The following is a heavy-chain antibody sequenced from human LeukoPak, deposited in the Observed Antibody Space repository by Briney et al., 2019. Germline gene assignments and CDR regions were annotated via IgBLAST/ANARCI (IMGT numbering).Heavy chain of an antibody. Sequence: GGSLRLSCAASGFTFSSYGMHWVRQAPGKGLEWVAVISYDGSNKYYADSVKGRFTISRDNSKNTLYLQMNSLRAEDTAVYYCAKKGENSSGWYPPSYYYDYYMDVWGKGTTVTVSS. CDR3: AKKGENSSGWYPPSYYYDYYMDV. CDR2: ISYDGSNK. J-gene: IGHJ6*03. CDR1: GFTFSSYG. D-gene: IGHD6-19*01. V-gene: IGHV3-30*18.